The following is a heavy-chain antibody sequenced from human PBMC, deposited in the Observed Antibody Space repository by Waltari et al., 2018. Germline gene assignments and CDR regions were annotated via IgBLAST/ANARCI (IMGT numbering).Heavy chain of an antibody. CDR1: GFTFRDTW. J-gene: IGHJ3*02. CDR2: IKSINHGGTT. Sequence: EAQLAESGGGLVEPGGTLRLSCTASGFTFRDTWMNWIRQHPGKRLEWVGRIKSINHGGTTEFASFVKDRFVISRDDSQGTVSLQMSNLEADDTAVYYCAALGTYNVFHIWGQGTKVTVSS. V-gene: IGHV3-15*01. D-gene: IGHD2-15*01. CDR3: AALGTYNVFHI.